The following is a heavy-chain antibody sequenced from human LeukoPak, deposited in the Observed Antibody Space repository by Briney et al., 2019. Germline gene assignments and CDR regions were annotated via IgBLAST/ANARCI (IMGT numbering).Heavy chain of an antibody. CDR3: ARDWNSSCYPSAWFDP. CDR1: GGTFSSYA. D-gene: IGHD3-22*01. J-gene: IGHJ5*02. V-gene: IGHV1-69*13. CDR2: ILPFFGIE. Sequence: SVNVSCKASGGTFSSYAISWVRQAPGQGGAGMGGILPFFGIENYAQKCQGRVTITADESTSTAYMELSSLRSEDTAVYYCARDWNSSCYPSAWFDPWGQGTLVTVFS.